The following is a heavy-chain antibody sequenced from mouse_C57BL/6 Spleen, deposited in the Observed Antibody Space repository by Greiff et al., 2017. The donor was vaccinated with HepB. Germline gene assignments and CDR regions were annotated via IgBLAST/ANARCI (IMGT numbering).Heavy chain of an antibody. CDR1: GYTFTDYN. D-gene: IGHD1-1*01. CDR2: INPNNGGT. V-gene: IGHV1-18*01. CDR3: ARDLNYYGSSYDWYFDV. Sequence: VQLQQSGPELVKPGASVKIPCKASGYTFTDYNMDWVKQSHGKSLEWIGDINPNNGGTIYNQKFKGKATLTVDKSSSTAYMELRSLTSEDTAVYYCARDLNYYGSSYDWYFDVWGTGTTVTVSS. J-gene: IGHJ1*03.